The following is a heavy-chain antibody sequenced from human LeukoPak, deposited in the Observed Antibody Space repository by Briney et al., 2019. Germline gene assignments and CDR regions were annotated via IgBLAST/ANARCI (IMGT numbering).Heavy chain of an antibody. J-gene: IGHJ4*02. CDR1: GFSFSIYA. V-gene: IGHV3-23*01. CDR3: AKDLTPDGLYELDS. CDR2: IIGNGRDI. Sequence: GGSLRLSRAASGFSFSIYAMNWVRQAPGKGLEWVSLIIGNGRDIRYADSVKGRFTISRDNSKNILYLQMNSLRAEDTAVYFCAKDLTPDGLYELDSWGQGTLVTVSS. D-gene: IGHD5/OR15-5a*01.